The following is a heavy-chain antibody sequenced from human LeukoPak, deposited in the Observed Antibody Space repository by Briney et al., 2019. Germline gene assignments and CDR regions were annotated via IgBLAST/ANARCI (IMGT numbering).Heavy chain of an antibody. CDR1: GHSISSRSYF. Sequence: PSETLSLTCTVSGHSISSRSYFCGWIRQPPGKGLEWIGSMFFSGSTHYNPSLKSRVTISVDTSKNQLSLKLSSVTAADTAVYYCARLEMLWWSIDYWGQRTLVTVSS. CDR2: MFFSGST. D-gene: IGHD2-21*01. V-gene: IGHV4-39*01. J-gene: IGHJ4*02. CDR3: ARLEMLWWSIDY.